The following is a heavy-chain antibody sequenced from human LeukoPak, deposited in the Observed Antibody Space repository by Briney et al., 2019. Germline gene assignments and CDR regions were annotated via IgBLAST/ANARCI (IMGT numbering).Heavy chain of an antibody. CDR3: ARVRYYYGSGNYDNPYYFDY. D-gene: IGHD3-10*01. V-gene: IGHV3-48*03. CDR2: ISTSGSTI. J-gene: IGHJ4*02. CDR1: GFTFSNYE. Sequence: GGSLRLSCAASGFTFSNYEINWVRQAPGKGLEWVSYISTSGSTIYYADSVKGRFTISRDNAKNSLSLQMNSLRAEDTAVYYCARVRYYYGSGNYDNPYYFDYWGQGTLVTVSS.